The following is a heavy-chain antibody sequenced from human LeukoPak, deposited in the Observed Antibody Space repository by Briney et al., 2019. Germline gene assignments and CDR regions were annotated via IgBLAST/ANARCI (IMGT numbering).Heavy chain of an antibody. D-gene: IGHD1-26*01. CDR3: ARVRGGSYEDY. CDR2: IYHSGST. CDR1: GDSITSSSSY. V-gene: IGHV4-39*07. Sequence: SETLSLTCTVSGDSITSSSSYWGWIRQPPGKGLEWIGSIYHSGSTYYNPSLKSRVTISVDTSKNQFSLKLSSVTAADTAVYYCARVRGGSYEDYWGQGTLVTVSS. J-gene: IGHJ4*02.